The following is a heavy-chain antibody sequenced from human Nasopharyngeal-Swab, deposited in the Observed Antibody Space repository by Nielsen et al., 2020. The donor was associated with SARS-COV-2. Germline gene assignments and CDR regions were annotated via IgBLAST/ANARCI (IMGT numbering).Heavy chain of an antibody. CDR2: ISSSSGTI. Sequence: GESLKISCAASGFTFSSYSMNWVRQAPGKGLEWVSYISSSSGTIYYADSVKGRFTISRDNAKNSLYLQMNSLRAEDTAVYYCAREGSYGPVSYMDVWGKGTTVTVSS. D-gene: IGHD5-18*01. CDR1: GFTFSSYS. J-gene: IGHJ6*03. V-gene: IGHV3-48*04. CDR3: AREGSYGPVSYMDV.